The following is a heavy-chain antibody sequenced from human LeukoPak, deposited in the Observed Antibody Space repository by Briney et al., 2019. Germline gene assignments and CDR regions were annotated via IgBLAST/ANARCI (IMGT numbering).Heavy chain of an antibody. CDR1: GGTFSSYA. J-gene: IGHJ4*02. CDR2: IIPILGIA. D-gene: IGHD3-22*01. V-gene: IGHV1-69*04. CDR3: ARGAVVNPYFDY. Sequence: SAKVSCEASGGTFSSYAISWVRQAPGQGLEWMGRIIPILGIANYAQKFQGRVTITADKSTSTAYMELSSLRSEDTAVYYCARGAVVNPYFDYWGQGTLVTVSS.